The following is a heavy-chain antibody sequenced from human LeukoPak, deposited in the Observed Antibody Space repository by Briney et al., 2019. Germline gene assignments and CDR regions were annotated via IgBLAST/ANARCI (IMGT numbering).Heavy chain of an antibody. Sequence: PGGSLRLSCAASGFTVSSNYMSWVRQAPGKGLEGVSVIYSGGSTYYVDSVKGRFTISTDNSKNTLYLQMNSLRAEDTAVYCCARDRMVRGVIGSEGFDYWGQGALVTVSS. CDR2: IYSGGST. CDR3: ARDRMVRGVIGSEGFDY. CDR1: GFTVSSNY. V-gene: IGHV3-66*01. D-gene: IGHD3-10*01. J-gene: IGHJ4*02.